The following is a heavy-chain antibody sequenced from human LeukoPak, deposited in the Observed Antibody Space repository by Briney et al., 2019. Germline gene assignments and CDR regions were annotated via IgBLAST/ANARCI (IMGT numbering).Heavy chain of an antibody. Sequence: ASVKVSCKASGYTFTSYGMSWVRQAPGQGLEWMGWISAYNGNTNYAQKLQGRVTMTTDTSTSTAYMELRSLRSDDTAVYYCARDGDIVVVVAATNPLYFDYWGQGTLVTVSS. D-gene: IGHD2-15*01. J-gene: IGHJ4*02. CDR2: ISAYNGNT. V-gene: IGHV1-18*04. CDR1: GYTFTSYG. CDR3: ARDGDIVVVVAATNPLYFDY.